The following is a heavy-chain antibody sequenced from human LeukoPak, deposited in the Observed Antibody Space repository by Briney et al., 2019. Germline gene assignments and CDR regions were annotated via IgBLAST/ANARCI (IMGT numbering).Heavy chain of an antibody. D-gene: IGHD2-2*01. J-gene: IGHJ4*02. CDR3: ARVGAYCTSTSCFDY. CDR1: GYTFTSYG. Sequence: ASVKVSCKASGYTFTSYGISWVRQAPGQGLEWMGWISAYNGNTNYAQKLQGRVTMTTDTSTSTAYMDLRSLRSDDTAVYYCARVGAYCTSTSCFDYWGLGTLVTVSS. V-gene: IGHV1-18*01. CDR2: ISAYNGNT.